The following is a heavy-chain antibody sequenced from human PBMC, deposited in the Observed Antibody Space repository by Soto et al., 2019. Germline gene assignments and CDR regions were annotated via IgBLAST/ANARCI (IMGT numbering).Heavy chain of an antibody. J-gene: IGHJ4*02. CDR2: IYHSGSA. Sequence: SETLSLTWAVSGGSVSSTYWWSWVRQPPGKGLEWIGEIYHSGSANYNPSLKSRVTISVDNSKNQFSLNLNSVTAADTAVYYCARYNAASGTYYFDYWGQGTLVT. V-gene: IGHV4-4*02. CDR1: GGSVSSTYW. CDR3: ARYNAASGTYYFDY. D-gene: IGHD6-13*01.